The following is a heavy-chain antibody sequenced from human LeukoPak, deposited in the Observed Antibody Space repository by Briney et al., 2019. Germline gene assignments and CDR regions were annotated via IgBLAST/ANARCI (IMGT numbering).Heavy chain of an antibody. V-gene: IGHV3-74*01. D-gene: IGHD3-10*01. CDR1: GFTFSSYW. J-gene: IGHJ4*02. CDR2: INSDGSST. Sequence: PGRSLRLSCAASGFTFSSYWMHWVRQAPGKGLVWVPRINSDGSSTSYADSVKGRFTISRDNAKNTLYLQMNSLRAEDTAVYYCARELGGGSGSYLFDYWGQGTLVTVSS. CDR3: ARELGGGSGSYLFDY.